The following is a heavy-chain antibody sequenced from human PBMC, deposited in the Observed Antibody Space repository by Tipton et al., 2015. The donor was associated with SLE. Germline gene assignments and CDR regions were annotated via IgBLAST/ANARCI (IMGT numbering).Heavy chain of an antibody. CDR2: IYHSGST. CDR3: ARGTRYYYMDV. Sequence: TLSLTCAVSGYSISSGYYWGWIRQPPGKGLEWIGSIYHSGSTYYNPSLKSRVTMSVDTSKNQFSLKLSSVTAADTAVYYCARGTRYYYMDVWGKGTTVTVSS. CDR1: GYSISSGYY. V-gene: IGHV4-38-2*01. D-gene: IGHD1-7*01. J-gene: IGHJ6*03.